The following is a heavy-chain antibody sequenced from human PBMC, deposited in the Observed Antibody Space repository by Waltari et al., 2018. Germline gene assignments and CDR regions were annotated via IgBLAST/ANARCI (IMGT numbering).Heavy chain of an antibody. V-gene: IGHV3-23*01. CDR1: GFTFTNYA. J-gene: IGHJ5*02. CDR3: GKDQENDPSCEVT. Sequence: EVQLLESGGDLVQPGGSLRRSCAASGFTFTNYALLWVRQVPGKGLEWVSSISASGGGSYYADSVKGRFTISRDNSRGTLSLQMNSLTAEDTAVYYCGKDQENDPSCEVTWGQGTLVTVSS. CDR2: ISASGGGS.